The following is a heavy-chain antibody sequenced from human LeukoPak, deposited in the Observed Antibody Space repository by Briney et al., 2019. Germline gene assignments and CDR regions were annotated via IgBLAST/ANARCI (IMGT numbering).Heavy chain of an antibody. Sequence: ASVKVSCKASGYTFASYDINWVRQATGQGLEWMGWMNPNSGNTGYAQKFQGRVTMTRDTSISTAYMELSRLRSDDTAVYYCATRAVAGTDYYYGMDVWGQGTTVTVSS. CDR1: GYTFASYD. D-gene: IGHD6-19*01. J-gene: IGHJ6*02. V-gene: IGHV1-8*01. CDR3: ATRAVAGTDYYYGMDV. CDR2: MNPNSGNT.